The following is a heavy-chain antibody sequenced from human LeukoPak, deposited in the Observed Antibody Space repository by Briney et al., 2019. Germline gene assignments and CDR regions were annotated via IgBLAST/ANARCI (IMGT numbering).Heavy chain of an antibody. J-gene: IGHJ4*02. CDR3: AKDRRLDVDTAISWGGYYFDY. CDR2: IGGSGGST. Sequence: GGSLRLSCAASGFTFSSYAMSWVRQAPGKELEWVSAIGGSGGSTYYADSVKGRFTISRDNSKNTLYLQMNSLRAEDTAVYYCAKDRRLDVDTAISWGGYYFDYWGQGTLVTVSS. CDR1: GFTFSSYA. D-gene: IGHD5-18*01. V-gene: IGHV3-23*01.